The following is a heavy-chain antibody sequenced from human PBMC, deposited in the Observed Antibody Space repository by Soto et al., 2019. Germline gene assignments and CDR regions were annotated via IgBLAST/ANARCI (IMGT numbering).Heavy chain of an antibody. Sequence: GGSLRLSCAASGFTFINYSMHWVRQAPAKGLEWVAVISQDGDKEYYADSVKGRFTISRDNSKNTLYLQLNSLRPEDTAVYYCAREWRVDNPGYWGQGNQVTVSS. CDR2: ISQDGDKE. J-gene: IGHJ4*02. CDR3: AREWRVDNPGY. CDR1: GFTFINYS. V-gene: IGHV3-30-3*01. D-gene: IGHD5-12*01.